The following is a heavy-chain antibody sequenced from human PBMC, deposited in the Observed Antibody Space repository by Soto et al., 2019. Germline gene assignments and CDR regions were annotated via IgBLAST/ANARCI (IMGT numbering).Heavy chain of an antibody. CDR3: ARAREGYCSGGSCYAVLYYYYYGMDV. Sequence: QVQLVQSGAEVKKPGSSVKVSCKASGGTFSSYAISWVRQAPGQGLEWMGGIIPIFGTANYAQKFQGRVTVTADESTGTANIELSSLRSEDAAVYYCARAREGYCSGGSCYAVLYYYYYGMDVWGQGTTVTVSS. CDR2: IIPIFGTA. CDR1: GGTFSSYA. V-gene: IGHV1-69*12. D-gene: IGHD2-15*01. J-gene: IGHJ6*02.